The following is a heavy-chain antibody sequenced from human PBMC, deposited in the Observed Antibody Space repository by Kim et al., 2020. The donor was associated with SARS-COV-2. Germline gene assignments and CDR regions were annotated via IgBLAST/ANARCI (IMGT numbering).Heavy chain of an antibody. CDR1: GFTVSSNY. J-gene: IGHJ4*02. D-gene: IGHD5-12*01. V-gene: IGHV3-66*01. CDR2: IYSGGST. Sequence: GGSLILSCAASGFTVSSNYMSWVRQAPGKGLEWVSVIYSGGSTYYADSVKGRFTISRDNSKNTLYLQMNSLRAEDTAVYYCAREGLVEMATIWGQGTLVTVSS. CDR3: AREGLVEMATI.